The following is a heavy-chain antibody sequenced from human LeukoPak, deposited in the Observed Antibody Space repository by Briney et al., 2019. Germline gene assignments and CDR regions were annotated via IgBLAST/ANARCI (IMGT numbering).Heavy chain of an antibody. CDR1: GFTFGSYG. J-gene: IGHJ6*03. Sequence: GGSLRLSCAASGFTFGSYGMHWVRQAPGKGLEWVAVISYDGSNKYYADSVKGRFTISRDNSKNTLYLQMNSLRAEDTAVYYCAKVAAPDYYMDVWGKGTTVTVSS. CDR3: AKVAAPDYYMDV. V-gene: IGHV3-30*18. CDR2: ISYDGSNK.